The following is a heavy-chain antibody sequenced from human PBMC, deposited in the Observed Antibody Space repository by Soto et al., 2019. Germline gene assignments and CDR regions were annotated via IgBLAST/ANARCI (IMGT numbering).Heavy chain of an antibody. D-gene: IGHD1-26*01. V-gene: IGHV1-58*01. Sequence: SVKVSCKASGFTFTSSAVQWVRQARGQRLEWIGWIVVGSGNTNYAQKFQERVTITRDMPTSTAYMELSSLRSGDTAVYYCAADKSLVGASDYYYYRMDDWGQGTTVTVSS. J-gene: IGHJ6*02. CDR2: IVVGSGNT. CDR3: AADKSLVGASDYYYYRMDD. CDR1: GFTFTSSA.